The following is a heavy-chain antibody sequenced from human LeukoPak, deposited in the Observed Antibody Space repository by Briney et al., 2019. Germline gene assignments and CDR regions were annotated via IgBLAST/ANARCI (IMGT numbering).Heavy chain of an antibody. CDR1: GFTFSSYS. CDR3: ARERIVGASPFDY. J-gene: IGHJ4*02. V-gene: IGHV3-48*02. D-gene: IGHD1-26*01. Sequence: PGGSLRLSCAASGFTFSSYSMNWVRQAPGKGLEWVSYISSSSTIYYADSVKGRFTISRDNAKNSLYLQMNSLRDEDTAVYYCARERIVGASPFDYWGQGTLVTVSS. CDR2: ISSSSTI.